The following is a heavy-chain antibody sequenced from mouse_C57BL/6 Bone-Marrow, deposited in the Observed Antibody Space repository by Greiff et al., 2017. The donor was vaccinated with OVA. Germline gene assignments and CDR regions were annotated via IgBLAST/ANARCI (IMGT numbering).Heavy chain of an antibody. V-gene: IGHV5-4*01. Sequence: EVKLQESGGGLVKPGGSLKLSCAASGFTFSSYAMSWVRQTPEKRLEWVATISDGGSYTYYPDNVKGRFTISRDNAKNNLYLQMSHLKSEDTAMYYCAREYDGYFLDYWGQGTTLTVSS. CDR1: GFTFSSYA. D-gene: IGHD2-3*01. CDR2: ISDGGSYT. J-gene: IGHJ2*01. CDR3: AREYDGYFLDY.